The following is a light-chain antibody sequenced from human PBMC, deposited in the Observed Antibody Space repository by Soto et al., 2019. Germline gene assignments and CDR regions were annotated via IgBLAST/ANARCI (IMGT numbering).Light chain of an antibody. J-gene: IGKJ4*01. V-gene: IGKV2-28*01. CDR2: LGS. Sequence: DIVMTQSPLSLPVAPGEPASISCRSSQSLLHSNGNNYLEWYLQRPGQSPQVLIYLGSNRASVVPDRISGSGSGTDFTLKISRVEAEDVGVYYCRQALQSPLTFGGGTKVEIK. CDR1: QSLLHSNGNNY. CDR3: RQALQSPLT.